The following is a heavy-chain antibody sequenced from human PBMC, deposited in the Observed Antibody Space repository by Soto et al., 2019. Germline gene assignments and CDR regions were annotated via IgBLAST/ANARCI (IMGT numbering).Heavy chain of an antibody. CDR2: INAGNGNT. CDR1: GYTFTSYA. Sequence: ASVKVSCKASGYTFTSYAMHWVRQAPGQRLEWMGWINAGNGNTKYSQKFQGRVTITRDTSASTAYMELSSLRSEDTAVYYCASSLIHYCSGGSCYSIDAFDIWGQGTMVTVSS. J-gene: IGHJ3*02. CDR3: ASSLIHYCSGGSCYSIDAFDI. V-gene: IGHV1-3*01. D-gene: IGHD2-15*01.